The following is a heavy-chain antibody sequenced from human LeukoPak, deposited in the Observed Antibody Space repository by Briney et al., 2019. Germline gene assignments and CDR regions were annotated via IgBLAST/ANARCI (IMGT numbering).Heavy chain of an antibody. V-gene: IGHV3-53*01. CDR3: AGYTYGYLNAFDI. D-gene: IGHD5-18*01. CDR1: GLTVSSNY. J-gene: IGHJ3*02. CDR2: IYSGGST. Sequence: PGGSLRLSCAASGLTVSSNYMSWVRQAPGKGLEWVSLIYSGGSTYYADSVKGRFTISRDSSKNTLYLQMNSLRAEDTAVYYCAGYTYGYLNAFDIWGQGTMVTVSS.